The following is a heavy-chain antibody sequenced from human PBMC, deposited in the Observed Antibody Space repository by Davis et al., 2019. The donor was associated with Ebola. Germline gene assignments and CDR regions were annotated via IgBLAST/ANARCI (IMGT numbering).Heavy chain of an antibody. D-gene: IGHD3-9*01. CDR1: GGTFSSYA. CDR2: IIPILGIA. CDR3: ARSVILTGHDY. Sequence: SVKVSCKASGGTFSSYAISWVRQAPGQGLEWMGRIIPILGIANYAQKFQGRVTITADKSTSTAYMELSSLRSEDTAVYYCARSVILTGHDYWGQGTLVTVSS. J-gene: IGHJ4*02. V-gene: IGHV1-69*04.